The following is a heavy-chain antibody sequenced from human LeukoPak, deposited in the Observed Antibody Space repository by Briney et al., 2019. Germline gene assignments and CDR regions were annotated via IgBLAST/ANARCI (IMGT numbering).Heavy chain of an antibody. V-gene: IGHV3-33*01. CDR2: IWYDGSNK. CDR1: GFIFSSYG. CDR3: ARDGSYYEIDY. Sequence: GRSLRLSCAASGFIFSSYGMHWVRQAPGKGLEWVAVIWYDGSNKNYVDSVKGRFTISRNNSKNTLYLQMNSRRAEDTAVYYCARDGSYYEIDYWGQGTLVTVSS. D-gene: IGHD1-26*01. J-gene: IGHJ4*02.